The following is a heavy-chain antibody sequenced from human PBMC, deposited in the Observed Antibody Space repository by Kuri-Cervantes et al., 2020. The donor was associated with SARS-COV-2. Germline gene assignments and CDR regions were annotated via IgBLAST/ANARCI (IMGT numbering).Heavy chain of an antibody. V-gene: IGHV4-34*01. J-gene: IGHJ3*02. Sequence: SETLSLTCAVYGGSFSGYYWSWIRQPPGKGLEWIGEINHSGSTNYNPSLKSRVTISVDTSKNQFSLKLSSVTAADTAVYYCARALPWDLRGNDAFDIWGQGTMVTVSS. CDR3: ARALPWDLRGNDAFDI. D-gene: IGHD1-26*01. CDR1: GGSFSGYY. CDR2: INHSGST.